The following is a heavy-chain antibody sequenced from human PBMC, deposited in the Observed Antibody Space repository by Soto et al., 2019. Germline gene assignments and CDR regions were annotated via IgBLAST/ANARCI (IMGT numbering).Heavy chain of an antibody. CDR2: ISSSSSTI. V-gene: IGHV3-48*02. Sequence: VGSLRLSCAASGFTFSSYSMNWVRQAPGKGLEWVSYISSSSSTIYYADSVKGRFTISRDNAKNSLYLQMNSLRDEDTAVYYCAGSSGYYSGIGYWGQGTLVTVSS. CDR3: AGSSGYYSGIGY. J-gene: IGHJ4*02. D-gene: IGHD3-22*01. CDR1: GFTFSSYS.